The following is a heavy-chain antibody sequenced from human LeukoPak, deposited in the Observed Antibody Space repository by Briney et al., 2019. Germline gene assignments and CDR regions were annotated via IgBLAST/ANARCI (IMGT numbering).Heavy chain of an antibody. Sequence: SETLSLTCTVSGGSISNSYWGWIRQPPGKGLEWIGSIYYSGSTYYNPSLKSRVTISVDTSKNQFSLKLSSVTAADTAVYYCARDPHYYDSSGVDYWGQGTLVTVSS. V-gene: IGHV4-39*07. J-gene: IGHJ4*02. CDR3: ARDPHYYDSSGVDY. D-gene: IGHD3-22*01. CDR1: GGSISNSY. CDR2: IYYSGST.